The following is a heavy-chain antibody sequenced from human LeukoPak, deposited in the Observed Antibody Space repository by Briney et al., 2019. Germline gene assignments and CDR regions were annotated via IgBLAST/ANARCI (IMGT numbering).Heavy chain of an antibody. Sequence: SETLSLTCTVSGGSISTYYWSWVRQPPGKGLEWIGYIHYSGNTNCNPSLKSRVTISVDTSKNQFSLRLTSLTAADTAVYYCARGYCSGGTCYRTFFDYWGQGTLVTVSS. J-gene: IGHJ4*02. CDR3: ARGYCSGGTCYRTFFDY. V-gene: IGHV4-59*01. D-gene: IGHD2-15*01. CDR1: GGSISTYY. CDR2: IHYSGNT.